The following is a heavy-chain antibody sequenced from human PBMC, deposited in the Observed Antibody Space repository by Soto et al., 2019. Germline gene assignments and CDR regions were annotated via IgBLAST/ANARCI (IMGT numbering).Heavy chain of an antibody. CDR1: GGSISSYY. CDR3: ARGTNVDTAILLY. V-gene: IGHV4-59*01. Sequence: SETLSLTCTVSGGSISSYYWSWIRQPPGKGLEWIGYIYYSGSTNYNPSLKSRVTISVDTSKNQFSLKLSSVTAADTAVYYCARGTNVDTAILLYWGQGTLVTVSS. D-gene: IGHD5-18*01. CDR2: IYYSGST. J-gene: IGHJ4*02.